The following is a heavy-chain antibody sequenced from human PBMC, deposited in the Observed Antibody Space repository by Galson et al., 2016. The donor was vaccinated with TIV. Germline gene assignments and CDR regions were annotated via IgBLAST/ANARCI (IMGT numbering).Heavy chain of an antibody. CDR3: VRHKGGYNFGFSLDN. V-gene: IGHV5-51*01. J-gene: IGHJ4*02. Sequence: QSGAEVKEPEESLKISCKASGYTFTNYWIGWVRQMPGKGLEWMGIVYPDDSDTKYSPSFQGQFTISADKSINTAYLQWTSLKSSDTAIYYCVRHKGGYNFGFSLDNWGQGTLVTVSS. CDR1: GYTFTNYW. CDR2: VYPDDSDT. D-gene: IGHD5-18*01.